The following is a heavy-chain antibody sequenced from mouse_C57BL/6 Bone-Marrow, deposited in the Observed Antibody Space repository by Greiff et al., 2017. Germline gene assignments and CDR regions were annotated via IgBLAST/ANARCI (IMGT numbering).Heavy chain of an antibody. CDR3: ARVYYGTFWYFDV. Sequence: EVQLQQSGPELVKPGASVKISCKASGYTFTDYYMNWVKQSHGKSLEWIGDINPNNGGTSYNQKFKGKATLTVDKSSSTAYMALRSLTSEDSAVYYCARVYYGTFWYFDVWGTGTTVTVSS. V-gene: IGHV1-26*01. J-gene: IGHJ1*03. D-gene: IGHD1-1*01. CDR1: GYTFTDYY. CDR2: INPNNGGT.